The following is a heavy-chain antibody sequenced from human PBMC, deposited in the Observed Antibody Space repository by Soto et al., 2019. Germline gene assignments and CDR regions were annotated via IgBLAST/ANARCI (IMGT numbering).Heavy chain of an antibody. CDR3: AKSTRSGGSCYSC. V-gene: IGHV3-23*01. Sequence: VGSLRLSCAASGFTFSSYAISWGRQAPGKGLEWVSAISGSGGSTYYADSVKGRFTISRDNSKNTLYLQMNSLRAEDTAVYYCAKSTRSGGSCYSCWGQGTLVTVS. J-gene: IGHJ4*02. CDR1: GFTFSSYA. CDR2: ISGSGGST. D-gene: IGHD2-15*01.